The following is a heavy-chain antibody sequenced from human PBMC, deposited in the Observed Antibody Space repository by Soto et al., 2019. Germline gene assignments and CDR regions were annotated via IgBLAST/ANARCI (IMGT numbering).Heavy chain of an antibody. V-gene: IGHV3-11*01. CDR3: ARDRYDSKPDY. CDR2: ISNSGSSI. J-gene: IGHJ4*02. Sequence: QVQLVESGGGLVKPGGSLRLSCAVSGFTFSDYYMSWIRQAPGKGLEWVSYISNSGSSIYYADSVKGRCTISRDNAKNSLYLQMNSLSAEDTAVYYCARDRYDSKPDYGGQGTLVTVSS. D-gene: IGHD3-22*01. CDR1: GFTFSDYY.